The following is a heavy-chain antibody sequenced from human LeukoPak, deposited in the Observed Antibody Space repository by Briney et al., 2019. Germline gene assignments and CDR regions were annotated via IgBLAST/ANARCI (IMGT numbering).Heavy chain of an antibody. Sequence: SETLSLTCAVSGGSISSSNWWSWVRQPPGKGLEWIGEIYHSGSTNYNPSLKSRVTISVDKSKNQFSLKLSSVTAADTAVYHCARVRGYGERYYYYGMDVWGKGTTVTVSS. J-gene: IGHJ6*04. D-gene: IGHD5-18*01. CDR2: IYHSGST. CDR3: ARVRGYGERYYYYGMDV. CDR1: GGSISSSNW. V-gene: IGHV4-4*02.